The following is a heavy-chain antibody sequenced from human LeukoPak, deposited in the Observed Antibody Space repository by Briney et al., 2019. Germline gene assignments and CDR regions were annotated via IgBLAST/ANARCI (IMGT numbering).Heavy chain of an antibody. D-gene: IGHD3-10*01. CDR2: IYTSWST. V-gene: IGHV4-4*07. J-gene: IGHJ5*02. Sequence: PSETLSLTCTVSGGSISSYYWSWIRQPAGTGLESIGRIYTSWSTNYNPSLKSRVTMSVDTSKNQFSLKLSSVTAADTAVYYCVREHYYGSGFNPRRISLVWFDPWGQGTLVTVSS. CDR3: VREHYYGSGFNPRRISLVWFDP. CDR1: GGSISSYY.